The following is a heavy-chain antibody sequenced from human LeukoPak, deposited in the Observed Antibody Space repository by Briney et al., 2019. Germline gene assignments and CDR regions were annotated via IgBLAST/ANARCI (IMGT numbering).Heavy chain of an antibody. CDR3: ASVLYYYDSSGYYFDY. CDR1: GGTFSSYA. V-gene: IGHV1-69*05. D-gene: IGHD3-22*01. Sequence: ASVKVSCKASGGTFSSYAISWVRQAPGQGLEWMGRIIPIFGTANYAQKFQGRVTITTDESTSTAYMELSSLRSEDTAVYYCASVLYYYDSSGYYFDYWGQGTLVTVSS. J-gene: IGHJ4*02. CDR2: IIPIFGTA.